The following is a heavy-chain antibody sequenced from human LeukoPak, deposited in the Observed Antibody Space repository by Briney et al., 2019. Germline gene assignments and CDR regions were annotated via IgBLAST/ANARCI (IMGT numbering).Heavy chain of an antibody. CDR2: IYYRGST. Sequence: SETLSLTCTVSGGSISSGGYYWSWIRQHPGKGLEWIGHIYYRGSTYHNPSLKSRVTISVDTSKNQFSLRLSSVTAADTAVYYCARDTADDYGDLYYFDYWGQGTLVTVSS. CDR3: ARDTADDYGDLYYFDY. J-gene: IGHJ4*02. D-gene: IGHD4-17*01. CDR1: GGSISSGGYY. V-gene: IGHV4-31*03.